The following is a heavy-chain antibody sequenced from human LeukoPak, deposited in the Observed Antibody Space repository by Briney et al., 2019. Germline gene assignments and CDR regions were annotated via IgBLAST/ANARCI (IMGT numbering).Heavy chain of an antibody. Sequence: GASVKVSCKASGYTFTGYYVHWVRQAPGQGLEWMGGIIPIFGTANYAQKFQGRVTITADESTSTAYMELSSLRSEDTAVYYCARGRNRRGTYGDPPDYWGQGTLVTVSS. CDR1: GYTFTGYY. D-gene: IGHD4-17*01. V-gene: IGHV1-69*13. J-gene: IGHJ4*02. CDR2: IIPIFGTA. CDR3: ARGRNRRGTYGDPPDY.